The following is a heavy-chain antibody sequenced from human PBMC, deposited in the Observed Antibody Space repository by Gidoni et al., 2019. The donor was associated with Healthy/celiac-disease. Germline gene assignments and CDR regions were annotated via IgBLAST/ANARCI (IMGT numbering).Heavy chain of an antibody. CDR1: GFTFSDSY. CDR2: ISSSGSTI. Sequence: QAQLVASGGGLGKTGGSLRRTCAASGFTFSDSYMSWIRQAPGKGLEWVSYISSSGSTIYYADSVKGRFTISRDNAKNSLYLQMNSLRAEDTAVYYCARRYSGSPDYWGQGTLVTVSS. J-gene: IGHJ4*02. V-gene: IGHV3-11*01. CDR3: ARRYSGSPDY. D-gene: IGHD1-26*01.